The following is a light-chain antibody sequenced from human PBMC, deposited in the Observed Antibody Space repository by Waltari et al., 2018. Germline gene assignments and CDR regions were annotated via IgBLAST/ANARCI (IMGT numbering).Light chain of an antibody. V-gene: IGKV3-20*01. CDR2: GTS. Sequence: EIVLAQSPGTLSLSSGERATLSCRASQTISASHLAWYQQKPGQAPRLLIYGTSTRATGIPDRFSGSGSGTDFTLTISELEPEDFAVYYCQQYDNLWTFGQGTRVEV. J-gene: IGKJ1*01. CDR3: QQYDNLWT. CDR1: QTISASH.